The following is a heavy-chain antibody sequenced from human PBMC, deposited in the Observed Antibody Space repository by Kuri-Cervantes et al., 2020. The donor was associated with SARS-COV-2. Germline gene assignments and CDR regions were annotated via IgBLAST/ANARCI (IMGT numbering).Heavy chain of an antibody. D-gene: IGHD2-15*01. CDR2: ISSSGSTI. J-gene: IGHJ6*02. CDR3: ARTGLTGWYYYYGMDV. Sequence: GGSLRLSCAASGFTFSDYYMSWIRQAPGKGLEWVSYISSSGSTIYYADSVKGRFTISRDNAKNSLYLQMNSLRAEDTAVYYCARTGLTGWYYYYGMDVWGQGTTVPSP. V-gene: IGHV3-11*01. CDR1: GFTFSDYY.